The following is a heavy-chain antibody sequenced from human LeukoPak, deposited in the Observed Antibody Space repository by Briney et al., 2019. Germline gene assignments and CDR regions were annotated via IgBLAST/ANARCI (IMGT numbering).Heavy chain of an antibody. CDR3: ARLRGLANWFDP. D-gene: IGHD3/OR15-3a*01. V-gene: IGHV4-39*01. Sequence: PGGSLRLSCAASGFTFSSYGMHWVRQPPGKGLEWIGSIYYSGSTYYDPSLKSRVTISVDTSKNQFSLKLSSVTAADTAVYYCARLRGLANWFDPWGQGTLVTVSS. J-gene: IGHJ5*02. CDR1: GFTFSSYG. CDR2: IYYSGST.